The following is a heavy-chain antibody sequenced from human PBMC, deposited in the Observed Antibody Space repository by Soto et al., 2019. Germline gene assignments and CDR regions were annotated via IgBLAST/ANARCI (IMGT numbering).Heavy chain of an antibody. V-gene: IGHV3-30*18. CDR1: GFTFSSYG. CDR2: ISYDGSNK. D-gene: IGHD5-12*01. CDR3: AKDIYLNSGYDLYYYYYGMDV. Sequence: QVQLVESGGGVVQPGRSLRLSCAASGFTFSSYGMHWVRQAPGKGLEWVAVISYDGSNKYYADSVQGRFTISRDNSKNTLYLQMNSLRAEDTAVYYCAKDIYLNSGYDLYYYYYGMDVWGQGTTVTVSS. J-gene: IGHJ6*02.